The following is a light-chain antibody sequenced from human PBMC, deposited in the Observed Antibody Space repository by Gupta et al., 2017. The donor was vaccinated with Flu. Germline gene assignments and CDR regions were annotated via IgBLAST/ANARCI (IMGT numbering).Light chain of an antibody. V-gene: IGKV1-5*03. Sequence: QQRPGRAPKLLIYKASTLESGVPSRFSGNGSGTDFTLAVNSLQPDDFTTYFCQQYNVYPYTFGQGTKLDFK. CDR3: QQYNVYPYT. CDR2: KAS. J-gene: IGKJ2*01.